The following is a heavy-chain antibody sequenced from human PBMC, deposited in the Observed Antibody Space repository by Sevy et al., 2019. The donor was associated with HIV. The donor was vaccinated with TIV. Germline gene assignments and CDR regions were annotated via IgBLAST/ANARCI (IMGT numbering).Heavy chain of an antibody. CDR2: ISAYNGIT. J-gene: IGHJ4*02. CDR3: ARASGGKAARQYYFDY. V-gene: IGHV1-18*04. D-gene: IGHD6-6*01. CDR1: GYTFTSYG. Sequence: ASVKVSCKASGYTFTSYGISWVRRAPGQGLEWMGWISAYNGITNYAQKLQGRVTMTTDRSTSTAYMELRSLRSDDTAAYYCARASGGKAARQYYFDYWGQGTLVTVSS.